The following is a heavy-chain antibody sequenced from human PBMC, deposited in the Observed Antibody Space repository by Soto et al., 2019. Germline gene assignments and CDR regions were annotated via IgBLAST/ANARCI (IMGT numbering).Heavy chain of an antibody. Sequence: VQLLESGGGLVQPGGSLRLSRAASGFTFTIYAMSWVRQAPGKGLEWVSGISGSGGNTYYADSVKGRFTISRDNSKNTLYLQMNSLRAEDTAVYYCANNWDCSGGTCYSYYSYDVDVWGQGTTVTVSS. D-gene: IGHD2-15*01. J-gene: IGHJ6*02. CDR1: GFTFTIYA. CDR3: ANNWDCSGGTCYSYYSYDVDV. CDR2: ISGSGGNT. V-gene: IGHV3-23*01.